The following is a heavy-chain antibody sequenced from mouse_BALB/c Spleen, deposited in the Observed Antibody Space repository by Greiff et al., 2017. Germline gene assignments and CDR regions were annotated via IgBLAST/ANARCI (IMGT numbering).Heavy chain of an antibody. CDR3: ARHRGNYDFDY. Sequence: EVKLVESGGDLVKPGGSLKLSCAASGFTFSSYGMSWVRQTPDKRLEWVATISSGGSYTYYPDSVKGRFTISRDNAKNTLYLQMSSLKSEDTARYYCARHRGNYDFDYWGQGTTLTVSS. V-gene: IGHV5-6*01. CDR1: GFTFSSYG. D-gene: IGHD2-1*01. J-gene: IGHJ2*01. CDR2: ISSGGSYT.